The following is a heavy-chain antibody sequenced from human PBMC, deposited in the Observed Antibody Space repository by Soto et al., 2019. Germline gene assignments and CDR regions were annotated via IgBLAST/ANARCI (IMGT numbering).Heavy chain of an antibody. J-gene: IGHJ4*02. D-gene: IGHD1-26*01. CDR3: ARRWGAAFDY. Sequence: QVQLQESGPGLVKPSETLSLTCTVSGGSISSYYWSWIRQPPGKGLEWIGYIYYSGSTNYNPSLKSRVTISVDTANNQCALKLSSVTAADTAVYYCARRWGAAFDYWGQGTLVTVSS. V-gene: IGHV4-59*08. CDR1: GGSISSYY. CDR2: IYYSGST.